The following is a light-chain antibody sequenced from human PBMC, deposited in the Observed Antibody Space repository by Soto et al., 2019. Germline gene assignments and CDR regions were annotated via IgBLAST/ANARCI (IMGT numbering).Light chain of an antibody. J-gene: IGLJ2*01. CDR2: DVS. Sequence: QSALTQPASVSGSPGQSITISCTGTSSDVGGYNYVSWYQQYPGKAPKLMIYDVSKRPSGVSNRFSGSKSGNTASLTISGVQAEDEADYYCSSYTSSSTSVVFGGGTKGTAL. V-gene: IGLV2-14*01. CDR1: SSDVGGYNY. CDR3: SSYTSSSTSVV.